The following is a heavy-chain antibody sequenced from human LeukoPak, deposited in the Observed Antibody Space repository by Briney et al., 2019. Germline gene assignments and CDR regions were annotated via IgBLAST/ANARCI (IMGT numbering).Heavy chain of an antibody. V-gene: IGHV1-24*01. Sequence: WASVKVSCKVSGYTLTELSMHWVRQAPGKGLERMGGFDPEDGETIYAQKFQGRVTMTEDTSTDTAYMELSSLRSEDTAVYYCATDQRLLWFGELSVWGQGTTVTVSS. J-gene: IGHJ6*02. D-gene: IGHD3-10*01. CDR2: FDPEDGET. CDR3: ATDQRLLWFGELSV. CDR1: GYTLTELS.